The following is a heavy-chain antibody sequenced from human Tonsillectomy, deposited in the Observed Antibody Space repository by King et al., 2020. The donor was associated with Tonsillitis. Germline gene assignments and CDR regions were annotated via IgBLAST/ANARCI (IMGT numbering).Heavy chain of an antibody. J-gene: IGHJ6*03. D-gene: IGHD2-2*01. CDR1: GGSISSRNW. CDR3: SKRPAAVSQYYHMDV. CDR2: IYQSWTT. V-gene: IGHV4-4*02. Sequence: QLQESGPGLLKPSGTLSLTCAVSGGSISSRNWWGWVRQPPGKGLEWIGEIYQSWTTHYNPSLKSRVTISVDKSTNQFSLNLTSVTAADTAVYYCSKRPAAVSQYYHMDVWGKGTTVTVSS.